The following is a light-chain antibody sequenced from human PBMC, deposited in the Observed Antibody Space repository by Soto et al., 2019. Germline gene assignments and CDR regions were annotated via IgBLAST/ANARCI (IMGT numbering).Light chain of an antibody. J-gene: IGLJ3*02. Sequence: QAVLTQPPSVSGAPGQRVTISCTGNSSNLGAGYDVHWYHQLPGAAPELVIFGNRNRPSGVPERFSGSKSGTSASLAITVLRAEDEADYYCQAYDYSLTASVFGGGTKLTVL. CDR3: QAYDYSLTASV. CDR1: SSNLGAGYD. CDR2: GNR. V-gene: IGLV1-40*01.